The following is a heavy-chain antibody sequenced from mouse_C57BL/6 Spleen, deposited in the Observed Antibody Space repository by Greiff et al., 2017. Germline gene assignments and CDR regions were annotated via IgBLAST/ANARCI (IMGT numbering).Heavy chain of an antibody. CDR1: GYTFTSYW. Sequence: QVQLKQPGAELVMPGASVKLSCKASGYTFTSYWMHWVKQRPGQGLEWIGEIDPSDSYTNYNQKFKGKSTLTVDKSSSTAYMQLSSLTSEDSAVYYCARGVVASLDAMDYWGQGTSVTVSS. CDR3: ARGVVASLDAMDY. CDR2: IDPSDSYT. D-gene: IGHD1-1*01. V-gene: IGHV1-69*01. J-gene: IGHJ4*01.